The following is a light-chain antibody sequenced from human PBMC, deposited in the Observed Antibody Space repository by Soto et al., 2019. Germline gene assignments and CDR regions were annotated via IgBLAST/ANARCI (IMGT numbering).Light chain of an antibody. Sequence: SVLTQPPSVSGAPGQRVTISCTGSSSNIGAGYDVHWYQQLPGTAPKLLLYNDNNRPSGVPDRISGSKSGTSASLAITGLQAEDEADYYCQSYDSSLSGYVFGTGTKLTVL. V-gene: IGLV1-40*01. J-gene: IGLJ1*01. CDR1: SSNIGAGYD. CDR2: NDN. CDR3: QSYDSSLSGYV.